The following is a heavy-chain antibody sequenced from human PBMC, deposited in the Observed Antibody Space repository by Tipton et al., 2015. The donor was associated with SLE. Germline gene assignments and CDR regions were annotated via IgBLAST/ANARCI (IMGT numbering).Heavy chain of an antibody. CDR1: GFTFSSYS. Sequence: GSLRLSCAASGFTFSSYSMNWVRQAPGKGLEWASSISSSSSYIYYADSVKGRFTISRDNAKNSLYLQMNSLRAEDTAVYYCARDQIDLLVHGAFDIWGQGTMVTVSS. CDR3: ARDQIDLLVHGAFDI. CDR2: ISSSSSYI. V-gene: IGHV3-21*01. D-gene: IGHD6-13*01. J-gene: IGHJ3*02.